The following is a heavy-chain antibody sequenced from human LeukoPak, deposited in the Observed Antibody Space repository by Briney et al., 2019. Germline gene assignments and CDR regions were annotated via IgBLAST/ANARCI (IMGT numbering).Heavy chain of an antibody. CDR3: ARQYSSSWYVDWFDP. D-gene: IGHD6-13*01. Sequence: SETLSLTCSVSGGSINSGNYYWGWIRQPPGKGLEWIGSISYSGNTYYNPSLKSRVTISVDTSKNQFSLKLSSVTAADTAVYYCARQYSSSWYVDWFDPWGQGTLVTVSS. J-gene: IGHJ5*02. CDR2: ISYSGNT. CDR1: GGSINSGNYY. V-gene: IGHV4-39*01.